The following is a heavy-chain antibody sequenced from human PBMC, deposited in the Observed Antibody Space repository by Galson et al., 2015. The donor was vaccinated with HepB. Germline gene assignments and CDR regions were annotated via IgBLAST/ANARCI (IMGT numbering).Heavy chain of an antibody. CDR3: AKDYFDSSGGTYYYYGMDA. J-gene: IGHJ6*02. V-gene: IGHV3-43D*03. D-gene: IGHD3-22*01. CDR2: ITWDSKTT. Sequence: SLRLSCAASGFRFEHYTMHWVRQIPGKSLEWLSFITWDSKTTSYADSARGRFIISRDNNKNSLYLEMKSLRVDDTALYYCAKDYFDSSGGTYYYYGMDAWGPGTTVTVAS. CDR1: GFRFEHYT.